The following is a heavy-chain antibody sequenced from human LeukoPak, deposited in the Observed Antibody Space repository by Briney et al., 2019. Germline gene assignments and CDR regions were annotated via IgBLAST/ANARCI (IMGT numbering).Heavy chain of an antibody. Sequence: QPGGSLRLSCAASGFTFSSHSMNWVRQAPGKGLEWLSYIDSGSGNIYYRDSVKGRFTISRDNAQDSLYPQMDSLRDEDTAVYYCAREDDDWGPNTLDVWGQGTVVTVSS. CDR1: GFTFSSHS. CDR3: AREDDDWGPNTLDV. CDR2: IDSGSGNI. V-gene: IGHV3-48*02. J-gene: IGHJ3*01. D-gene: IGHD7-27*01.